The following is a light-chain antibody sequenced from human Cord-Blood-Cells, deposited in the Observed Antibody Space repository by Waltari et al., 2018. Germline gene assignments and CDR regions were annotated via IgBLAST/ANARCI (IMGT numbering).Light chain of an antibody. V-gene: IGLV2-8*01. CDR2: EVS. CDR3: SSYAGSNNHV. CDR1: SSDVGGYNY. Sequence: QSALTQPHSASGSPGQSVTISCTGTSSDVGGYNYVSCNQQHPGKAPKLMIYEVSKRPSGVPDRFSGSKSGNTASLTVSGLQAEDEADYYCSSYAGSNNHVFGTGTKVTVL. J-gene: IGLJ1*01.